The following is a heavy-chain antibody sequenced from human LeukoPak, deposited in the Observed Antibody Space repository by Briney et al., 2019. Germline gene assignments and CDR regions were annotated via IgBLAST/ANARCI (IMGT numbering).Heavy chain of an antibody. V-gene: IGHV4-39*01. CDR3: ASLARPYYYYGMDV. CDR2: IYYSGST. CDR1: GGSISSYY. Sequence: PSETLSLTCTVSGGSISSYYWGWIRQPPGKGLEWIGSIYYSGSTYYNPSLKSRVTISVDTSKNQFSLKLSSVTAADTAVYYCASLARPYYYYGMDVWGQGTTVTVSS. D-gene: IGHD6-6*01. J-gene: IGHJ6*02.